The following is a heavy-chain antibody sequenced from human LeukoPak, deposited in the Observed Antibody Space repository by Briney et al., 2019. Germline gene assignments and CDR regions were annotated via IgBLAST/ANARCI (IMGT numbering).Heavy chain of an antibody. J-gene: IGHJ5*02. CDR2: INPSGGST. D-gene: IGHD2-2*02. CDR3: ARYCSSTSCYTDGINNWFDP. Sequence: ASVKVSCKASGYTFTSYYMHWVRQAPGQGLEWMGIINPSGGSTSYAQKFQGRVTMTRDTSTSTVYMELSSLRSEDTAVYYCARYCSSTSCYTDGINNWFDPWGQGTLVTVSS. CDR1: GYTFTSYY. V-gene: IGHV1-46*01.